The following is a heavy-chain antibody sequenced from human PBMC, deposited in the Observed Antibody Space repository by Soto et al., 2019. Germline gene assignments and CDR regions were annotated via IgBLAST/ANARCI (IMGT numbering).Heavy chain of an antibody. CDR3: ARDTSSSYNYYYGMDV. D-gene: IGHD2-2*01. Sequence: PGGSLRLSCAASGFTFSTYALSWVRQAPGKGLEWVSAISANGQGIYYADSVRGRFTISRDNSKNTIFLHMDSLRAEDTAVYFCARDTSSSYNYYYGMDVWGQGTTVTVSS. CDR2: ISANGQGI. V-gene: IGHV3-23*01. J-gene: IGHJ6*02. CDR1: GFTFSTYA.